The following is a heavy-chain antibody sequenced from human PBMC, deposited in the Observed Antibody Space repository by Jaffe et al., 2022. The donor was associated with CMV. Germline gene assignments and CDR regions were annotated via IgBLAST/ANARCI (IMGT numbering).Heavy chain of an antibody. Sequence: EVQLVQSGAEVKKPGESLKISCKGSGYSFTSYWIGWVRQMPGKGLEWMGIIYPGDSDTRYSPSFQGQVTISADKSISTAYLQWSSLKASDTAMYYCARRYLSAVAGWDAFDIWGQGTMVTVSS. V-gene: IGHV5-51*01. D-gene: IGHD6-19*01. J-gene: IGHJ3*02. CDR3: ARRYLSAVAGWDAFDI. CDR2: IYPGDSDT. CDR1: GYSFTSYW.